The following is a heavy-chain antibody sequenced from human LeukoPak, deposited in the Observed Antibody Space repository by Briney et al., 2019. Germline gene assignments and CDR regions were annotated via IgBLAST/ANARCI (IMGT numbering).Heavy chain of an antibody. J-gene: IGHJ4*02. CDR2: ISYDGSNK. Sequence: GGSLRLSCATSGFTFSSYAMHWVRQAPGKGLEWVAVISYDGSNKYYADSVKGRFTISRDNSKNTLYLQMNSLRAEDTAVYYCARGPDYYDSSGYFSHFDYWGQGTLVTVSS. D-gene: IGHD3-22*01. CDR3: ARGPDYYDSSGYFSHFDY. V-gene: IGHV3-30*04. CDR1: GFTFSSYA.